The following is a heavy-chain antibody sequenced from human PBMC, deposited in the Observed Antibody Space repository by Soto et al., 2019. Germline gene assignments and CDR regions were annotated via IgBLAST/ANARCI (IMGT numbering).Heavy chain of an antibody. CDR2: INSDGTRT. J-gene: IGHJ4*02. V-gene: IGHV3-74*01. CDR3: ATVATGSYNYFDY. CDR1: GFSFSNYW. D-gene: IGHD1-26*01. Sequence: GSLRLSCXASGFSFSNYWMHWVRQAPGKGLVWVSRINSDGTRTTYADSVKGRFTISRDNAKNTLYLQMNSLRAEDSAVYYCATVATGSYNYFDYWGQGTLVTVSS.